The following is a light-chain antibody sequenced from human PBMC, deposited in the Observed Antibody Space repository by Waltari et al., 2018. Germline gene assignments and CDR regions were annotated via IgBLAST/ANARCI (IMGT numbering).Light chain of an antibody. CDR2: EVS. J-gene: IGLJ1*01. CDR1: SSAVGRYNR. Sequence: QSALTQPPSVSGSPGQSVTISCPGTSSAVGRYNRVSWYQQPPGTAPNLMIYEVSNRPSGVPDRFSGSKSGNTASLTISGLQAEDEADYYCNSYTSSTTYVFGTGTKVTVL. CDR3: NSYTSSTTYV. V-gene: IGLV2-18*02.